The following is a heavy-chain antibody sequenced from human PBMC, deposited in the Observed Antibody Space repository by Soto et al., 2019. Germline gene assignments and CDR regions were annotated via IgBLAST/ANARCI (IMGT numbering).Heavy chain of an antibody. CDR2: IYYSGSI. CDR1: GGSISSVGYY. V-gene: IGHV4-31*03. D-gene: IGHD3-16*01. J-gene: IGHJ4*02. CDR3: ARGVRH. Sequence: QVQPQESGPGLVKPSQTLSLTCTVSGGSISSVGYYWSWIRQHPGKGLEWIGSIYYSGSIYYNPSLTRRVTISVATSKNQFSLALSSVTAADTAVYYCARGVRHWGQGTLVTVSS.